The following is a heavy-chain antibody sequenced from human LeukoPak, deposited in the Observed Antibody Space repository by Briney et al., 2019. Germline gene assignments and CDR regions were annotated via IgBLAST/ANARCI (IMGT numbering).Heavy chain of an antibody. V-gene: IGHV3-15*01. J-gene: IGHJ4*02. CDR1: GFTFSNYW. CDR2: IKSKTDGGTT. Sequence: GGSLRLSCAAAGFTFSNYWMHWVRQAPGKGLEWVGRIKSKTDGGTTDYAAPVKGRFTISRDDSKNTLYLQMNSLKTEDTAVYYCTTDAGIAVAANFDYWGQGTLVTVSS. CDR3: TTDAGIAVAANFDY. D-gene: IGHD6-19*01.